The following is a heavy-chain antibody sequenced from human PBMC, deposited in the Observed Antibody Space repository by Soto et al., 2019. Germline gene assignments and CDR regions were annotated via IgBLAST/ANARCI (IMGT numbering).Heavy chain of an antibody. CDR1: GYSFSNYL. D-gene: IGHD1-20*01. J-gene: IGHJ4*02. CDR3: ARSSITGSTWTFDY. Sequence: GESLKISFRASGYSFSNYLICWVRQMPVKGLEWMGIIYPGDSDTRYSPSFQGQVTISTDKSISSAYLQWSSLRASDSAMYYCARSSITGSTWTFDYWGQGTLVTVSS. V-gene: IGHV5-51*01. CDR2: IYPGDSDT.